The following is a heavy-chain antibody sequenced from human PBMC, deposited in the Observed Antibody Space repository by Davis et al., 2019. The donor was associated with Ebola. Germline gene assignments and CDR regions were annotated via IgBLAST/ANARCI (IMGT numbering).Heavy chain of an antibody. D-gene: IGHD4-11*01. J-gene: IGHJ4*02. V-gene: IGHV4-34*01. CDR2: INHSGST. CDR1: GGSFSGYY. Sequence: GSLRLSCAVYGGSFSGYYWSWIRQPPGKGLEWIGEINHSGSTNYNPSLKSRVTISVDTSKNQFSLKLSSVTAADTVVYYCARVRSNYVLCMDYWGQGTLVTVSS. CDR3: ARVRSNYVLCMDY.